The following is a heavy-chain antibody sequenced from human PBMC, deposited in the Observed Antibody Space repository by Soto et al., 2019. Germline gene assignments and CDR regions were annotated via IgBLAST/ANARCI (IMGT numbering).Heavy chain of an antibody. CDR3: VRDCRGESDY. J-gene: IGHJ4*02. CDR1: GFSFSDYW. D-gene: IGHD3-10*01. CDR2: VKKDGSAK. V-gene: IGHV3-7*03. Sequence: EVQLVESGGGLVQPGGSLRLSCVGSGFSFSDYWISWVRQAPGKGLEWVASVKKDGSAKYYVDSVKGRFTISRDNAENSVYLQMNSLRAEDTAVYHCVRDCRGESDYWGQGTLVLVSS.